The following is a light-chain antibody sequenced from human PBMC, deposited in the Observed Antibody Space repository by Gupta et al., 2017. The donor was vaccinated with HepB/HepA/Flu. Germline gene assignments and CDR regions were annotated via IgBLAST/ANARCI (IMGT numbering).Light chain of an antibody. CDR3: QVWDSFTNV. Sequence: SYYLTQPLSVSVALGQTARLTCGGNNIGSKNVHWYQQKPGRAPVLVIYRDSDRPSGIPERFSGSNSGNTATLTISRAQAGDEADYYCQVWDSFTNVFGTGTKVTVL. CDR2: RDS. V-gene: IGLV3-9*01. J-gene: IGLJ1*01. CDR1: NIGSKN.